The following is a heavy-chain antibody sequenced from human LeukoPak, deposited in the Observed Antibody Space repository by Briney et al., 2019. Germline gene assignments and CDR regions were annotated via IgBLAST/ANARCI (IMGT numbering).Heavy chain of an antibody. D-gene: IGHD5-24*01. CDR1: GGSINSNNYY. J-gene: IGHJ4*02. Sequence: SETLSLTCTVSGGSINSNNYYWGWIRQPPGKGLEWIGNIYYSGSTYYNASLKSRVTISVDTSKNQFSLRLTSVTAADTAVYYCATWLQMHFWGQGTLVTVSS. CDR3: ATWLQMHF. V-gene: IGHV4-39*07. CDR2: IYYSGST.